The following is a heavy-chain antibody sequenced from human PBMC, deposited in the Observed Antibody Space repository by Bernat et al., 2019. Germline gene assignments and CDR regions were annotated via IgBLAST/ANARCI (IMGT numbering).Heavy chain of an antibody. Sequence: EVQLVESGGGLVQPGGCLRLSCGVSGITFSNYWMSWVRQAPGKGLEWVANINQDGSEKNYADSVKGRLTISRDNAKNSLYVQMNSLRAEDTAVYYCAREGGSGYSLDYWGQGALVTVSS. CDR2: INQDGSEK. CDR3: AREGGSGYSLDY. D-gene: IGHD3-22*01. J-gene: IGHJ4*02. CDR1: GITFSNYW. V-gene: IGHV3-7*03.